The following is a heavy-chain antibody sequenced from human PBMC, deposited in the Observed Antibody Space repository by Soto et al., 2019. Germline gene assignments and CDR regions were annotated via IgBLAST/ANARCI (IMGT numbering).Heavy chain of an antibody. CDR2: IYYSGST. J-gene: IGHJ4*02. D-gene: IGHD1-26*01. Sequence: PSETLSLTCTVSGGSISSYYWSWIRQPPGKGLEWIGYIYYSGSTNYNPSLKSRVTISVDRSKNQFSLKLSSVTAADTAVYFCARPTSGSFFEFDYWGLGTLVTVS. CDR3: ARPTSGSFFEFDY. V-gene: IGHV4-59*08. CDR1: GGSISSYY.